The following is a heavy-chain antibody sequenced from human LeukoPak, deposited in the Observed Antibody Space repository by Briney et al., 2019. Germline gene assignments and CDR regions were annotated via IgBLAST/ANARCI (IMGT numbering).Heavy chain of an antibody. Sequence: PGRSLRLSCAASGFTFSSYAMHWVRQAPGKGLEWVAVISYDGSNKYYADSVKGRFTISRDNSKNTLYLQMNSLRAEDTAVYYCARGLWAIVVVPAALIDYRGQGTLVTVSS. CDR2: ISYDGSNK. D-gene: IGHD2-2*01. CDR1: GFTFSSYA. CDR3: ARGLWAIVVVPAALIDY. V-gene: IGHV3-30-3*01. J-gene: IGHJ4*02.